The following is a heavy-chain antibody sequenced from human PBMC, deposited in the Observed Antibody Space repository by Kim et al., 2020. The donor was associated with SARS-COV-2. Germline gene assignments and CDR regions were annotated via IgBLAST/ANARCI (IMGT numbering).Heavy chain of an antibody. V-gene: IGHV3-48*02. Sequence: GGSLRLSCATSGFIFSAYDMIVVSQASGKVLVCHSLITMSRPAIYYADSVEGRFTISRDNAKNSLFLQMHSLRDEDTALYYCVRDRMGGAFDMWGQGTVVTVSS. CDR3: VRDRMGGAFDM. J-gene: IGHJ3*02. CDR2: ITMSRPAI. CDR1: GFIFSAYD. D-gene: IGHD3-16*01.